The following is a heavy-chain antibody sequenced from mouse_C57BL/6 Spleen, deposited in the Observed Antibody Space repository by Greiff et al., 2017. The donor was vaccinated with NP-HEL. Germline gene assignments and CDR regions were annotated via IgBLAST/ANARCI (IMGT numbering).Heavy chain of an antibody. CDR3: ARKTAQATSYAMDD. D-gene: IGHD3-2*02. CDR1: GYTFTSYW. J-gene: IGHJ4*01. CDR2: IDPSDSYT. V-gene: IGHV1-69*01. Sequence: QVQLQQPGAELVMPGASVKLSCKASGYTFTSYWMHWVKQRPGQGLEWIGEIDPSDSYTNYNQKFKGKSTLTVDKSSSTAYMQLSSLTSEDSAVYDGARKTAQATSYAMDDWGQGTSVTVSS.